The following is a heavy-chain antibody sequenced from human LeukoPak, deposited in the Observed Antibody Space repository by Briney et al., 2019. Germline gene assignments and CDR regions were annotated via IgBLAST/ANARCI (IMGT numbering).Heavy chain of an antibody. CDR1: GGSFSGYY. CDR3: ARDLHPRAFDI. Sequence: SETLSLTCAVYGGSFSGYYWSWIRQPPGKGLEWIGEINHSGSTNYNPSLKSRVTISVDTSKNQFSLTLSSVTAADTAVYYCARDLHPRAFDIWGQGTMVTVSS. J-gene: IGHJ3*02. V-gene: IGHV4-34*01. CDR2: INHSGST.